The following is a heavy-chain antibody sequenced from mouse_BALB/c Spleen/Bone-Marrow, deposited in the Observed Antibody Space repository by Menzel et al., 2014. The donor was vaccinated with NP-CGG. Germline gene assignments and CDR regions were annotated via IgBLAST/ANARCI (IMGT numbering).Heavy chain of an antibody. V-gene: IGHV4-1*02. D-gene: IGHD1-2*01. CDR1: RFDFSRYW. J-gene: IGHJ3*01. CDR2: INPDSSTI. CDR3: AKNYYYGYVAY. Sequence: EVKLLESGGGLVQPGGSLKLSCAASRFDFSRYWMTWVRQAPGKGLEWIREINPDSSTINYAPSLKDKFIIYRDNAKNPLYLQMSKVRSEDTARYYCAKNYYYGYVAYWGQGTLVTVSA.